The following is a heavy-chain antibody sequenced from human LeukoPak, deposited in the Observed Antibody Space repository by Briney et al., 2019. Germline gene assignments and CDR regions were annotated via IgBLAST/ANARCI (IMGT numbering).Heavy chain of an antibody. CDR2: VYYSGVT. V-gene: IGHV4-59*08. J-gene: IGHJ4*02. Sequence: GSLRLSCAASGFTFSDYWSWIRQPPGKGLEWIAYVYYSGVTSYNPSLKSRVAISIDTSKNQFSLNLSSVTAADTAVYYCARLSLHCSGGSCYRGAFDSWGQGTLVTVSS. CDR3: ARLSLHCSGGSCYRGAFDS. D-gene: IGHD2-15*01. CDR1: GFTFSDY.